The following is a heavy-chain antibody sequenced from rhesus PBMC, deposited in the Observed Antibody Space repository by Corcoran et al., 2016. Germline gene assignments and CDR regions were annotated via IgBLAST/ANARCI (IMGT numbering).Heavy chain of an antibody. D-gene: IGHD6S26*01. J-gene: IGHJ6*01. CDR2: IYGSSTST. V-gene: IGHV4S10*01. CDR3: AREHLSSGWSYGLDS. Sequence: QVQLQESGPGVVKPSETLSLTCAVSGGPISDSYRWSWIRQPPGTGLEWVGYIYGSSTSTNYNPSLKSRVTISKDTSKNQFSLKLSSVTAADTAVYYWAREHLSSGWSYGLDSWGQGVVITVSS. CDR1: GGPISDSYR.